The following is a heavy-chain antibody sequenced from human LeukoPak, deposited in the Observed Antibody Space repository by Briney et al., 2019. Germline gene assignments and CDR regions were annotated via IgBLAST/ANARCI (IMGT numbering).Heavy chain of an antibody. J-gene: IGHJ4*02. Sequence: SQTLSLTCAISGDSVSSNSAAWNWIRQSPSRGLEWLGRTYYRSKWYNDFAVSVKSRITINPDTSKNQFSLQLNSVTPEDTAIYYCAREGVNIGWYYFDYWGQGTLVTVSS. V-gene: IGHV6-1*01. CDR3: AREGVNIGWYYFDY. CDR1: GDSVSSNSAA. D-gene: IGHD6-19*01. CDR2: TYYRSKWYN.